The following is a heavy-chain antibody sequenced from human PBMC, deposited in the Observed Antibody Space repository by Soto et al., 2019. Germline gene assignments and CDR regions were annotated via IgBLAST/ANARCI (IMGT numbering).Heavy chain of an antibody. D-gene: IGHD4-4*01. CDR3: AVGGNYLSMDV. V-gene: IGHV1-46*01. Sequence: QVQLVQSGAEVKKPGASVKVSCKASGYTFTSYYMHWVRLAPGQGLEWMGIINPDGGGTSYAQQFQGRVIMTTDTSTSTVYMDMSSLSSEDTAVYYCAVGGNYLSMDVWGQGTTVTVSS. CDR1: GYTFTSYY. CDR2: INPDGGGT. J-gene: IGHJ6*02.